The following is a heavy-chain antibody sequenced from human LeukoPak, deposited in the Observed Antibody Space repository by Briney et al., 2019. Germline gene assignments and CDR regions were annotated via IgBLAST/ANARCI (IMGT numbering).Heavy chain of an antibody. Sequence: GASVKVSCKASGFIFTSYGISWVRQAPGQGLEWMGWISAYNGNTEYEQRFQGRVTVTTDTSTNTAYMDLRSLRSDDTAVYYRTRAGDALDFWGQGTMVTVSS. V-gene: IGHV1-18*01. CDR2: ISAYNGNT. J-gene: IGHJ3*01. CDR1: GFIFTSYG. CDR3: TRAGDALDF.